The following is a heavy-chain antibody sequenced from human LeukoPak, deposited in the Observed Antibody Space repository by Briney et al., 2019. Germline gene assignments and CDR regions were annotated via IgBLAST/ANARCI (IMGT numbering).Heavy chain of an antibody. Sequence: ASVKVSCKASGYTLVNYEINWVRQATGQGLEYMGWMNSNDGNTGYAQKFQGRVTMTRDTSTNTAYMELGSLTSDDTAVYYCARGSSGYYYSPDYWGQGTLVTVSS. D-gene: IGHD3-22*01. CDR2: MNSNDGNT. J-gene: IGHJ4*02. V-gene: IGHV1-8*01. CDR1: GYTLVNYE. CDR3: ARGSSGYYYSPDY.